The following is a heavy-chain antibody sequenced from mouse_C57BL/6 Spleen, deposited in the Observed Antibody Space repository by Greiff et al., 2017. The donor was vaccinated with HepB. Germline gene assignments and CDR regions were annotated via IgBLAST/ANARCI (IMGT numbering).Heavy chain of an antibody. Sequence: EVQGVESGEGLVKPGGSLKLSCAASGFTFSSYAMSWVRQTPEKRLEWVAYISSGCDYIYYADNVKGRVTISRDNARNTLYMQMSSLKSEDTDMYYCTRVAAVVEGYFDVWGTGTTVTVSS. CDR2: ISSGCDYI. D-gene: IGHD1-1*01. J-gene: IGHJ1*03. CDR3: TRVAAVVEGYFDV. V-gene: IGHV5-9-1*02. CDR1: GFTFSSYA.